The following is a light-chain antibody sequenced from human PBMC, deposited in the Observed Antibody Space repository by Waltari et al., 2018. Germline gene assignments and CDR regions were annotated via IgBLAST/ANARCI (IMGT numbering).Light chain of an antibody. CDR1: SSNTGSNN. CDR2: SND. J-gene: IGLJ2*01. CDR3: ATWDDSLNAVV. V-gene: IGLV1-44*01. Sequence: QSVLTQPPSASGTPGQRVIISCSGSSSNTGSNNVNWYQKLPGRAPKALIVSNDQWPSGVPARFTGSKSGTAASLAISGLQSEDEAEYYCATWDDSLNAVVFGGGTKLTVL.